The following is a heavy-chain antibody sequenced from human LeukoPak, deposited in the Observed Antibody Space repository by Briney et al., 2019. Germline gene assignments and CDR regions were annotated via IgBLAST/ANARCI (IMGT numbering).Heavy chain of an antibody. D-gene: IGHD1-14*01. CDR3: ARDIFSELRDHDAFDI. V-gene: IGHV4-4*07. CDR2: IYTSGST. J-gene: IGHJ3*02. Sequence: SETLSLTCTVSGGSISSYYWSRIQQPAGKGLEWNGRIYTSGSTNYNPSLKSRVTMSVDTSKNQFSLKLSSVTAADTAVYYCARDIFSELRDHDAFDIWGQGTMVTVSS. CDR1: GGSISSYY.